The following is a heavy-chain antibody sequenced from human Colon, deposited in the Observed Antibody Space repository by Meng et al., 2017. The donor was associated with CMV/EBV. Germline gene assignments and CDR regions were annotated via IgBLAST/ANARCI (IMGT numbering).Heavy chain of an antibody. J-gene: IGHJ4*02. V-gene: IGHV3-21*01. CDR1: GFTFSSYG. CDR3: ARAGLRAVEATRSDY. Sequence: ETLSLTCAASGFTFSSYGMNWVRQAPGKGLEWVSSITTASLYTYYADSVRGRFTISRDNANSSVYLHMTTLRAEDTAVYYCARAGLRAVEATRSDYWGQGTLVTVSS. D-gene: IGHD6-19*01. CDR2: ITTASLYT.